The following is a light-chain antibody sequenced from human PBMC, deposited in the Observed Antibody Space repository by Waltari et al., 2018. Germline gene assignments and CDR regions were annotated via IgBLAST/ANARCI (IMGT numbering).Light chain of an antibody. CDR2: KAS. V-gene: IGKV1-5*03. CDR3: QQYNSQVT. Sequence: DIQMTQSPSTLSASVGYRFTITCPASQSISSWLAWYQQKPGKAPKLLIYKASSLESGVPSRFSGSGSGTEFTLTISSLQPDDFATYYCQQYNSQVTFGQGTKLEIK. J-gene: IGKJ2*01. CDR1: QSISSW.